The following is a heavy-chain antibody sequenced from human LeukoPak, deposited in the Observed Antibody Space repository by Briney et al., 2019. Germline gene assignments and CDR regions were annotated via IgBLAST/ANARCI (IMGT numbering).Heavy chain of an antibody. Sequence: GGSLRLSCAASGFTFSSYAMHWVRQAPGKGLEWVAVISYDGSNKYYADSVKGRFTISRDNSKNTLYLQMNSLRAEDTAVYYCASAGSSWDDNWFDPWGQGTLVTVSS. J-gene: IGHJ5*02. CDR1: GFTFSSYA. CDR3: ASAGSSWDDNWFDP. CDR2: ISYDGSNK. V-gene: IGHV3-30*04. D-gene: IGHD6-13*01.